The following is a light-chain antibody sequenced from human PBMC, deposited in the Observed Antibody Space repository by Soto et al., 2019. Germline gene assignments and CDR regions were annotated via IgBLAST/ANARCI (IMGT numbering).Light chain of an antibody. V-gene: IGKV3-20*01. J-gene: IGKJ5*01. CDR3: QHNGRS. Sequence: IVLTQSPSTLSLSPGERATLSCRASQSVSTTVACYHQKPGQAPRLLVYGASTRATGIPARFSGSGSGTDFTLVISRLDPDDFAVYYCQHNGRSFGQGTRLEIK. CDR2: GAS. CDR1: QSVSTT.